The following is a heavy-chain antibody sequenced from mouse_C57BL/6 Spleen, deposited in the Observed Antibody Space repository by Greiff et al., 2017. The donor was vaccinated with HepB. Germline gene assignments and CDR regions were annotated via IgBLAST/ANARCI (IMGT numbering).Heavy chain of an antibody. CDR3: ARGGGYFDV. CDR1: GYTFTSYW. CDR2: IDPSDSYT. J-gene: IGHJ1*03. Sequence: VQLQQSGAELVKPGASVKLSCKASGYTFTSYWMQWVKQRPGQGLEWIGEIDPSDSYTNYNQKFKGKATLTVDTSSSTAYMQLSSLTSEDSAVYYCARGGGYFDVWGTGTTVTVSS. V-gene: IGHV1-50*01.